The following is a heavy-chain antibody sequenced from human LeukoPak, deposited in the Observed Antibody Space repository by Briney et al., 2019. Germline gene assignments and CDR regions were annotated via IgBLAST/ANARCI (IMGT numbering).Heavy chain of an antibody. Sequence: SVKVSCTASGGTFSSYAISWVRQAPGQGLEWMGGIIPIFGTANYAQKFQGRVTITADESTSTAYMELSSLRSEDTAVYYFVRSRDGNDYDVRPWGAWGQGTLVTVSS. CDR2: IIPIFGTA. D-gene: IGHD5-12*01. V-gene: IGHV1-69*13. CDR1: GGTFSSYA. CDR3: VRSRDGNDYDVRPWGA. J-gene: IGHJ4*02.